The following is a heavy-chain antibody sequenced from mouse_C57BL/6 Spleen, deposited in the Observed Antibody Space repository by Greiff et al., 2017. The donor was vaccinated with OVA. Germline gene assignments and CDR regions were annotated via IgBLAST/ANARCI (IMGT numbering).Heavy chain of an antibody. D-gene: IGHD2-9*01. Sequence: QVQLQQSGAELVKPGASVKISCKASGYTFTDYYINWVKQRPGQGLEWIGKIGPGSGSTYYNEKFKGKATLTADKSSSTAYMQLSSLTSEDSAVYFCARRGAYYGYDEGFAYWGQGTLVTVSA. CDR3: ARRGAYYGYDEGFAY. V-gene: IGHV1-77*01. CDR2: IGPGSGST. J-gene: IGHJ3*01. CDR1: GYTFTDYY.